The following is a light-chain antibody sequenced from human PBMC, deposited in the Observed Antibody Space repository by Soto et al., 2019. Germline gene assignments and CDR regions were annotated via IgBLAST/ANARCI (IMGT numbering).Light chain of an antibody. CDR3: QQSYSTPRT. J-gene: IGKJ2*01. Sequence: DIQMTQSPSSLSAYVGDRVTITCRASQSVSNYLNWYQQKPGKDPKVLIFAASSLQSAVPPRFSGSGSGTDFTLTFSSLQPEDFATYYCQQSYSTPRTFGQGTKLEIK. CDR2: AAS. V-gene: IGKV1-39*01. CDR1: QSVSNY.